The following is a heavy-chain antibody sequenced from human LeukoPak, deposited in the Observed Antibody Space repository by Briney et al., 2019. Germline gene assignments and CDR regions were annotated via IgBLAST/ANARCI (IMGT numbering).Heavy chain of an antibody. CDR3: ARDPPLGSYRDDAFDI. Sequence: GGSLILSCSASGFTFSSDSMSWCRQAPWKGLEGGSDSSSSSRTIYYADSVKGRFNISRDNAKNSLYLQMNRLRDEAMAVYYCARDPPLGSYRDDAFDIWGQGTVVIVSS. J-gene: IGHJ3*02. CDR1: GFTFSSDS. D-gene: IGHD1-26*01. CDR2: SSSSSRTI. V-gene: IGHV3-48*02.